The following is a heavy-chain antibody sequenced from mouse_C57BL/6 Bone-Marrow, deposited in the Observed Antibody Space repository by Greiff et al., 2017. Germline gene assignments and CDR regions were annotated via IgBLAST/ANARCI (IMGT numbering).Heavy chain of an antibody. CDR2: IYPGSGST. V-gene: IGHV1-55*01. Sequence: VQLQQPGAELVKPGASVKMSCKASGYTFTSYWITWVKQRPGQGLEWIGDIYPGSGSTNYNEKFKSKATLTVDTSSSTAYMQLSSLTSEDSAVYYCARHGNPYYYAMDYWGQGTSVTVSS. CDR3: ARHGNPYYYAMDY. J-gene: IGHJ4*01. D-gene: IGHD2-1*01. CDR1: GYTFTSYW.